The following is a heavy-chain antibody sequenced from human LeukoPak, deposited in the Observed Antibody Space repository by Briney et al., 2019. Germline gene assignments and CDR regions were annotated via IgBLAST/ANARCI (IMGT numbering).Heavy chain of an antibody. CDR1: GYTFTGYY. Sequence: ASVKVSCKASGYTFTGYYMHWVRQAPGQGLDWMGWINPNSGGTNYAQKFQGRVTMTRDTSISTAYMELSRLRSDDTAVYYCARVRAEPKYYFDYWGQGTLVTVSS. D-gene: IGHD1-14*01. V-gene: IGHV1-2*02. CDR2: INPNSGGT. CDR3: ARVRAEPKYYFDY. J-gene: IGHJ4*02.